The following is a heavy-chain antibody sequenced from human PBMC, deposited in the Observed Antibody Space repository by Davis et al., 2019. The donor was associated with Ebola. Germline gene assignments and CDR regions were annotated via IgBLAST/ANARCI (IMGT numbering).Heavy chain of an antibody. D-gene: IGHD1-26*01. J-gene: IGHJ4*02. CDR2: IVVGSGST. Sequence: SVKVSCKASGFTFTRSPVQWVRQVRGQRLEWMGWIVVGSGSTVYAQRFQRRVTITSDMSTSTVYMELSSLRSDDTAVYYCAADGSSVGWGQGTQVIVSS. CDR3: AADGSSVG. CDR1: GFTFTRSP. V-gene: IGHV1-58*01.